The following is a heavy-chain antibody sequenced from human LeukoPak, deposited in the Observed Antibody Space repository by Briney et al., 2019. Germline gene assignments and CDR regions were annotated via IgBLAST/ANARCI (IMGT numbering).Heavy chain of an antibody. J-gene: IGHJ5*02. V-gene: IGHV4-39*01. CDR3: ARRNYYGSGSYYA. Sequence: SETLSLTCTVSGGSITSSGSYWGWIRQPPGEGLEWIASVFYSGSTYDNPSLKSRVTISVDTSKNQFSLRLSSVTAADTAVYYCARRNYYGSGSYYAWGQGALVTVSS. CDR1: GGSITSSGSY. D-gene: IGHD3-10*01. CDR2: VFYSGST.